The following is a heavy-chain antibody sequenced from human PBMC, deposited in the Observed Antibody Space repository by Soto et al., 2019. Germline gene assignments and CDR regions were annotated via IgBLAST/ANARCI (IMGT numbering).Heavy chain of an antibody. CDR2: MNPNSGNT. CDR1: GYTFTSYD. V-gene: IGHV1-8*01. D-gene: IGHD2-2*01. J-gene: IGHJ6*02. CDR3: ERLLGYCISTSCLLPYYYYYGMDV. Sequence: QVQLVQSGAEVKKPGASVKVSCKASGYTFTSYDINWVRQATGQGLEWMGWMNPNSGNTGYAQKFQGRVTMTRNTSISTAYMELSSLRSEDTAVYYCERLLGYCISTSCLLPYYYYYGMDVWGQGTTVTVSS.